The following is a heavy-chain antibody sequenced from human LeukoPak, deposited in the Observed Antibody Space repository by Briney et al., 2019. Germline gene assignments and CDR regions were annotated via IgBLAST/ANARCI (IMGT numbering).Heavy chain of an antibody. CDR1: GFTFSSYV. CDR3: ARWSEAFDI. J-gene: IGHJ3*02. D-gene: IGHD3-3*01. V-gene: IGHV3-7*01. CDR2: IRQNGGEE. Sequence: GGSLRLSCAASGFTFSSYVMSWVRQAPGKGLEWVANIRQNGGEECCVDSVKGRFTISRDNAKNSLYLQMTSLRAEDTAIYYCARWSEAFDIWGQGTMVTVSS.